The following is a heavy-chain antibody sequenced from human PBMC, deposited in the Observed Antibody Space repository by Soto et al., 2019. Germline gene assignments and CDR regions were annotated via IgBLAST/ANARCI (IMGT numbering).Heavy chain of an antibody. CDR1: GYTFASYA. V-gene: IGHV1-3*01. CDR3: AMSEYSYGSYDY. J-gene: IGHJ4*02. Sequence: GASVKVSCKGSGYTFASYALHWARQAPGQRLEWMGWTNAGNGNTKYSQKFQGRVTITRDTSASTAYMELSSLRSEDTAVYYCAMSEYSYGSYDYWGQGTLVTVSS. D-gene: IGHD5-18*01. CDR2: TNAGNGNT.